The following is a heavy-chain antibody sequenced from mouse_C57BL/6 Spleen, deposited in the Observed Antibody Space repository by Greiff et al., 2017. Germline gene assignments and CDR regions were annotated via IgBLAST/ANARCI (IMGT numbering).Heavy chain of an antibody. Sequence: EVKLVESGPGLVKPSQSLSLSCSVTGYSITSGYYWNWIRQFPVNKLELMGYISYDGSNNYNPSLKNRISITRDTSKNQFFLKLNSVTTEDTATYYCARGLTTVDYYFDYWGQGTTLTVSS. CDR3: ARGLTTVDYYFDY. D-gene: IGHD1-1*01. CDR2: ISYDGSN. V-gene: IGHV3-6*01. J-gene: IGHJ2*01. CDR1: GYSITSGYY.